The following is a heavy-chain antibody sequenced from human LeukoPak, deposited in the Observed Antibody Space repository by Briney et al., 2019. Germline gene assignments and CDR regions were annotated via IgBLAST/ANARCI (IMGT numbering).Heavy chain of an antibody. D-gene: IGHD6-25*01. CDR2: ISGSGGST. J-gene: IGHJ4*02. V-gene: IGHV3-23*01. Sequence: PGGSLRLSCAASGFTFSDYYMSWIRQAPGKGLEWVSTISGSGGSTYYADSVKGRFTISRDNSKNTLYLQMNSLRAEDTAVYYCAKEPAAGIDYWGQGTLVTVSS. CDR1: GFTFSDYY. CDR3: AKEPAAGIDY.